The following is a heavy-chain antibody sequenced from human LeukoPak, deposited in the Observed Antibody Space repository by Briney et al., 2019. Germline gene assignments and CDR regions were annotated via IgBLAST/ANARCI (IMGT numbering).Heavy chain of an antibody. Sequence: GGSLRLSCAASGFTVSSNYMSWVRQAPGKGLEWVSVIYSGGSTYYADSVKGRFTISRDNSKKTLYLQMNSLRAADPAVYYCASPSGSSSYGMDVWGQGTTVTVSS. CDR1: GFTVSSNY. J-gene: IGHJ6*02. CDR2: IYSGGST. V-gene: IGHV3-66*02. CDR3: ASPSGSSSYGMDV. D-gene: IGHD1-26*01.